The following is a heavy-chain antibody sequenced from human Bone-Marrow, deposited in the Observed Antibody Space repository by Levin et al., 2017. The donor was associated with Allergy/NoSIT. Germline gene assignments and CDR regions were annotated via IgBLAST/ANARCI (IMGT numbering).Heavy chain of an antibody. D-gene: IGHD6-13*01. Sequence: LSLTCAGSEFNFSNYAMHWVRQAPGKGLEWVAVTSFDGRNKYYADSVKGRFTIFRDNSKNTLYVQMNSLRVEDTAVYYCARVIGSSWYPYYFYGMDVWGQGTAVTVSS. CDR3: ARVIGSSWYPYYFYGMDV. CDR2: TSFDGRNK. V-gene: IGHV3-30*04. CDR1: EFNFSNYA. J-gene: IGHJ6*02.